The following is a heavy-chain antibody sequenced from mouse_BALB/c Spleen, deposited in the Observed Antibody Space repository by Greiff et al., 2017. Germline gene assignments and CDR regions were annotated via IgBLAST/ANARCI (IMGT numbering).Heavy chain of an antibody. Sequence: EVMLVESGGGLVKPGGSLKLSCAASGFTFSSYTMSWVRQTPEKRLEWVATISSGGGNTYYPDSVKGRFTISRDNAKNNLYLQMSSLRSEDTALYYCARYNYGNYVWFAYWGQGTLVTVSA. V-gene: IGHV5-9*03. CDR2: ISSGGGNT. J-gene: IGHJ3*01. CDR1: GFTFSSYT. D-gene: IGHD2-1*01. CDR3: ARYNYGNYVWFAY.